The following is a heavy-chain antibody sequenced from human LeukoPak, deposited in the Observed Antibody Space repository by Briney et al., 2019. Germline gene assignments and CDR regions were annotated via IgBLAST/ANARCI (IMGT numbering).Heavy chain of an antibody. D-gene: IGHD5-12*01. CDR3: ARDRVASHYYYYYMDV. V-gene: IGHV1-46*01. CDR1: GYTFTSYG. J-gene: IGHJ6*03. Sequence: ASVKVSCKASGYTFTSYGISWVRQAPGQGLEWMGIINPSGGSTSYAQKFQGRVTMTRDTSTSTVYMELSSLRSEDTAVYYCARDRVASHYYYYYMDVWGKGTTVTVSS. CDR2: INPSGGST.